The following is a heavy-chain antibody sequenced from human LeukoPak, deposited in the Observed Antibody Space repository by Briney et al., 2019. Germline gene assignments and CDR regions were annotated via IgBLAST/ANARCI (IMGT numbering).Heavy chain of an antibody. CDR1: GFTFSSYG. V-gene: IGHV3-48*04. D-gene: IGHD2-2*01. CDR3: ARLNSDIVVVPAAPSDY. CDR2: ISSSSSTI. J-gene: IGHJ4*02. Sequence: GGSLRLSCAASGFTFSSYGMNWVRQAPGKGLEWVSYISSSSSTIYYADSVKGRFTISRDNAKNSLYLQMNSLRAEDTAVYYCARLNSDIVVVPAAPSDYWGQGTLVTVSS.